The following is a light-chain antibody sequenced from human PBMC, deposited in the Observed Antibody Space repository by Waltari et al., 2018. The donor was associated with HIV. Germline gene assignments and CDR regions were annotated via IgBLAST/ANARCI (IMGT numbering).Light chain of an antibody. V-gene: IGKV3-15*01. CDR1: QSLTTT. Sequence: ETVLTPSPATLSLSPGEGVTLSCRARQSLTTTLAWYHQQPGQPPRLLIYDTSKRATGIPVRFSGSGSGTDFTLAITSLQSEDFAVYYCQQYGSWPLTFGGGTKVEIK. J-gene: IGKJ4*01. CDR2: DTS. CDR3: QQYGSWPLT.